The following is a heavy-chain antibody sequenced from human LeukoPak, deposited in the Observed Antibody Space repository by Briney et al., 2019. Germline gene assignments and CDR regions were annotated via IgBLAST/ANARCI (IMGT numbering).Heavy chain of an antibody. CDR1: GFTFGDNA. CDR3: ARTRWATGTIADY. J-gene: IGHJ4*02. D-gene: IGHD1-1*01. CDR2: ITSKAYSGTT. V-gene: IGHV3-49*03. Sequence: PGGSLRLSCTASGFTFGDNAMSWFRQAPGKGLEWVGFITSKAYSGTTKYAASVNGRFTISRDDFNSIAHLQMDSLKTEGTALYFCARTRWATGTIADYWGQGTLVTVSS.